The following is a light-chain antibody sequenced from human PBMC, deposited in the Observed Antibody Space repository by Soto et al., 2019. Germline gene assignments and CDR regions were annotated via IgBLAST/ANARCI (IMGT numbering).Light chain of an antibody. CDR2: GAS. CDR1: ETVATN. V-gene: IGKV3-20*01. CDR3: QQYGSSPRT. Sequence: EIVLTQSPATLSLSPGERATLSCWASETVATNLAWYQQKPGQAPRLLIYGASSRATGIPDRFSGSGSGTDFTLTISRLEPEDFAVYYCQQYGSSPRTFGQGTKVDI. J-gene: IGKJ1*01.